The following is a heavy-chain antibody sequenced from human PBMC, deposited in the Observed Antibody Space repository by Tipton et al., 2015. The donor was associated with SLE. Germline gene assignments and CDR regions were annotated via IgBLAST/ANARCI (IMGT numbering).Heavy chain of an antibody. CDR1: GFTFSSYA. J-gene: IGHJ4*02. D-gene: IGHD1-26*01. V-gene: IGHV3-64D*09. CDR3: AREGGAVGATDY. CDR2: ISSNGGST. Sequence: SLRLSCSASGFTFSSYAMHWVRQAPGKGLEYVSAISSNGGSTYYADSVKGRFTISRDNSKNTLYLQMSSLRAEDTAVYYCAREGGAVGATDYWGQGTLVTVSS.